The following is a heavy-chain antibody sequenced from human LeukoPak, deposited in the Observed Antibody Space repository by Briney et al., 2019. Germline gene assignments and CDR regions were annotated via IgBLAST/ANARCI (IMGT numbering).Heavy chain of an antibody. V-gene: IGHV4-59*01. CDR2: IYYSGNT. CDR1: GGSISGYY. J-gene: IGHJ3*02. CDR3: AGGRDVFHI. Sequence: SETLSLTCTVSGGSISGYYWSWIRQPPGKGLEWIGYIYYSGNTNFNPSLKSRVTISVDTSKNQFSLKLSSVTAADTAVYYCAGGRDVFHIWGQGTMVTVSS. D-gene: IGHD3-16*01.